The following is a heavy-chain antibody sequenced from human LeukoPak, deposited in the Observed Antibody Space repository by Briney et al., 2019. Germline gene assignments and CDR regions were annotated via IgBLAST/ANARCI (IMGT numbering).Heavy chain of an antibody. CDR3: ARAGGVCGDDCYWPFKY. J-gene: IGHJ4*02. D-gene: IGHD2-21*02. CDR1: GYTFTSYY. Sequence: ASVKVSCKASGYTFTSYYMHWVRQAPGQGLEWMGIINPSGGSTSYAQKFQGRVTMTRDMSTSTVYMELSSLRSEDTAVYYCARAGGVCGDDCYWPFKYWGQGTLVTVSS. V-gene: IGHV1-46*01. CDR2: INPSGGST.